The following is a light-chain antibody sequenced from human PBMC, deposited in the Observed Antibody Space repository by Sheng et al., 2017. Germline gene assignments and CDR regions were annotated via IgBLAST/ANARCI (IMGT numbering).Light chain of an antibody. V-gene: IGKV3-20*01. J-gene: IGKJ4*01. CDR3: QQYGSSPGT. Sequence: EIVLTQSPGTLSLSPGESATLSCRASQSVTNNYLAWYQRKPGQAPRLLIYGASSRATGIPDRFSGSGSETDFTLTISRLEPEDFAVYYCQQYGSSPGTFGGGTKVEIK. CDR1: QSVTNNY. CDR2: GAS.